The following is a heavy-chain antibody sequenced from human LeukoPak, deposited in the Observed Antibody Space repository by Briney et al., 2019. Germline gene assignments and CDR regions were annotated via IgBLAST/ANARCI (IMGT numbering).Heavy chain of an antibody. CDR2: IYYSGST. D-gene: IGHD2-21*01. Sequence: PSETLSLTCTVAGVSISSYYWSWIRQPPRNGLEWNGYIYYSGSTSHSPSLKSRVTMSIDPSKSQFSLKLDSVTTADTAVYYCAYIAGLRFDYWGQGVLVTVSS. CDR1: GVSISSYY. V-gene: IGHV4-59*01. CDR3: AYIAGLRFDY. J-gene: IGHJ4*02.